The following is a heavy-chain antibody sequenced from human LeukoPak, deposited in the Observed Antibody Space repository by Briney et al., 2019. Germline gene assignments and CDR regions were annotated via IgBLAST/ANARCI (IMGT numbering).Heavy chain of an antibody. CDR1: GGSISSGDYY. D-gene: IGHD1-1*01. V-gene: IGHV4-30-4*08. Sequence: SETLSLTCTVSGGSISSGDYYWSWIRQPPGKGLEWIGYIYYSGSTYYNPSLKSRVTISVDTSKNQFSLKLSSVTAADTAVYYCARVGYRNPNFDYWGQGTLVTVSS. CDR2: IYYSGST. J-gene: IGHJ4*02. CDR3: ARVGYRNPNFDY.